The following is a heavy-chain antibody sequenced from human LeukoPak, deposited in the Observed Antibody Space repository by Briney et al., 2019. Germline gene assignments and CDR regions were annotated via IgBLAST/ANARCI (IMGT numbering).Heavy chain of an antibody. Sequence: GGSLRLSCAASGFTFSDFYMSWIRQAPGKGLEWISYISQSGSDINYADSVRGRFTVSRDNAKNSLYLQMNSLRAEDTAVFYCATTARVGAHWGQGTLVTVSS. CDR1: GFTFSDFY. V-gene: IGHV3-11*01. CDR3: ATTARVGAH. CDR2: ISQSGSDI. J-gene: IGHJ4*02. D-gene: IGHD4/OR15-4a*01.